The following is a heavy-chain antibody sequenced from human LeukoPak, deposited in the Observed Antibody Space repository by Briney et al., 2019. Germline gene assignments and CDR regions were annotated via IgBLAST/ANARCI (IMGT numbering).Heavy chain of an antibody. J-gene: IGHJ4*01. CDR3: ARHMGLGYTYFYPYFDY. CDR2: IYYSGST. V-gene: IGHV4-59*08. D-gene: IGHD1-1*01. CDR1: GGPISSYY. Sequence: SETLSLTCTVSGGPISSYYWSWIRQPPGKGLEWIGYIYYSGSTNYNPSLKSRVTMSVDTSKNQFSLKLSSVTAADTAVYYCARHMGLGYTYFYPYFDYWGQGTLVTVSS.